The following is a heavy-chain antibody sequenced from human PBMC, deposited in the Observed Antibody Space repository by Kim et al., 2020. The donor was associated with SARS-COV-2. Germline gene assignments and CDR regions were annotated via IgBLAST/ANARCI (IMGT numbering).Heavy chain of an antibody. CDR3: AKEQWLVSYYYSGMDV. V-gene: IGHV3-30*18. J-gene: IGHJ6*02. CDR1: GFTFSNYV. D-gene: IGHD6-19*01. CDR2: ISYDESNK. Sequence: GGSLRLSCAASGFTFSNYVMHWVRQAPGKGLEWVAVISYDESNKYYADSVKGRFTISRDNSKNTLYLQMNSLRAEDTAVYYCAKEQWLVSYYYSGMDVWGQGTTVTVSS.